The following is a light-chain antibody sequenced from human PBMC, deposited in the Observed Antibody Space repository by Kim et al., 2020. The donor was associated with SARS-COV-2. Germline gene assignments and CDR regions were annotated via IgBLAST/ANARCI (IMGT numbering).Light chain of an antibody. J-gene: IGKJ1*01. V-gene: IGKV3-20*01. CDR3: EKYGSSPT. CDR2: GAS. Sequence: EIVLTQSPGPLSLSPGERATLSCRASQSVTINYLAWYQQKPGQAPRLLIYGASSGATGIPDRFSGSGSGTHFTLTISRLEPEVYAVYYCEKYGSSPTFGEGTKVDIK. CDR1: QSVTINY.